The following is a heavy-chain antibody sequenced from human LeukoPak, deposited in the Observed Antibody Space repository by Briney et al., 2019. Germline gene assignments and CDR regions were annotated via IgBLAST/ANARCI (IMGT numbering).Heavy chain of an antibody. J-gene: IGHJ4*02. CDR3: ARVRITIFGVVIIGGYHFDY. CDR2: INHSGST. CDR1: GGSFSGYY. V-gene: IGHV4-34*01. Sequence: SETLSLTCAVYGGSFSGYYWSWIRQPPGKGLEWIGEINHSGSTNYNPSLKSRVTISVDTSKNQFSLKLSSVTAADTAVYYCARVRITIFGVVIIGGYHFDYWGQGTLVTVSS. D-gene: IGHD3-3*01.